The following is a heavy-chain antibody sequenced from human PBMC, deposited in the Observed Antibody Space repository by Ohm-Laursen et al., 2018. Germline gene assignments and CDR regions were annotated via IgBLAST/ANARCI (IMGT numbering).Heavy chain of an antibody. J-gene: IGHJ4*02. CDR3: ATSPHDIMSSKDY. CDR2: ISSSGSTI. V-gene: IGHV3-11*01. CDR1: GFTFSDYY. D-gene: IGHD3-9*01. Sequence: SLRLSCAASGFTFSDYYMSWIRQAPGKGLEWVSYISSSGSTIYYADSVKGRFTISRDNSKNTLYLQMNSLRAVDTAVYYCATSPHDIMSSKDYWGQGTLVTVSS.